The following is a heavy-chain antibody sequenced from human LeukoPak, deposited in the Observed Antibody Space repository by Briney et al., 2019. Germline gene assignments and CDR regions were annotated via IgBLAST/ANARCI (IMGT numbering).Heavy chain of an antibody. V-gene: IGHV3-21*01. CDR2: ISSSSNCI. CDR3: ARGTTGTEYY. J-gene: IGHJ4*02. Sequence: GGSLRLSCAASGFTFSSYNMNWVRQAPGKGLEWVSSISSSSNCIYYAGSVKGRFTISRDNAKNSLYLQMNSLRAEDTAVYYCARGTTGTEYYWGQGTLVTVSS. D-gene: IGHD1-1*01. CDR1: GFTFSSYN.